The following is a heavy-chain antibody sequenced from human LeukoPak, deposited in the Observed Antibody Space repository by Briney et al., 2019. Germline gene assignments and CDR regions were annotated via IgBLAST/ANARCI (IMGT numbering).Heavy chain of an antibody. Sequence: SVKVSCKASGGTFSSYGISWVRQAPGQGLEWMGGIIPIIGTANYAQKFQGRVTITADESTSTAYMELSSLRSDDTAVYYCARGVGMTTVTTGMDYWGQGTLVTVSS. CDR2: IIPIIGTA. V-gene: IGHV1-69*01. D-gene: IGHD4-11*01. J-gene: IGHJ4*02. CDR3: ARGVGMTTVTTGMDY. CDR1: GGTFSSYG.